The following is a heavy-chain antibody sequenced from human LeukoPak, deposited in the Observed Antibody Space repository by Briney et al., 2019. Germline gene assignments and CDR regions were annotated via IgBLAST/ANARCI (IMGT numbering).Heavy chain of an antibody. CDR2: IYPGDSDT. V-gene: IGHV5-51*03. CDR1: GYSFTSYW. Sequence: KPGESLKISCKGSGYSFTSYWIGWARQMPGKGLEWMGIIYPGDSDTRYSPSFQGQVTISADKSISTAYLQWSSLKASDTAMYYCASTSSSWYEHKYYFDYWGQGTLVTVSS. D-gene: IGHD6-13*01. CDR3: ASTSSSWYEHKYYFDY. J-gene: IGHJ4*02.